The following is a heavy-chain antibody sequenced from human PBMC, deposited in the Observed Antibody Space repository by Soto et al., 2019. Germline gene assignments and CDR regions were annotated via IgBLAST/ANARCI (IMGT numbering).Heavy chain of an antibody. CDR2: IRNKVNSYTT. D-gene: IGHD2-21*01. V-gene: IGHV3-72*01. CDR1: GFTSSDHY. CDR3: ARHIPYHGKDV. Sequence: EVQLVESGGGLVQPGGSLRLSCAASGFTSSDHYMDWVRQATGKGLEWVGRIRNKVNSYTTEYAASVKSRFTVSRDDSKNSVYLQMNSLKTEDTAVYYCARHIPYHGKDVWGQGTTVTVSS. J-gene: IGHJ6*02.